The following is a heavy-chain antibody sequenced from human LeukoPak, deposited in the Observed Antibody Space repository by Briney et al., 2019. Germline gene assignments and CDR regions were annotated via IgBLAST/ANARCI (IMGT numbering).Heavy chain of an antibody. CDR1: RDTFINNV. J-gene: IGHJ3*02. D-gene: IGHD5-18*01. CDR2: IIPIFGTA. V-gene: IGHV1-69*06. Sequence: SVKVSCKASRDTFINNVISWLRQVPGQGLEWMGGIIPIFGTANYAQKFQGRVTITADKSTSTAYMELSSLRSEDTAVYYCARVGYTAMVLNDAFDIWGQGTMVTVSS. CDR3: ARVGYTAMVLNDAFDI.